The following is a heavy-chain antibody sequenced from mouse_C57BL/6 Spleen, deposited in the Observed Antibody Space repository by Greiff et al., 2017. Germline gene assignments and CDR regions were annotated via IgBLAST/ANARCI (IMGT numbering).Heavy chain of an antibody. Sequence: EVQRVESGPGLVKPSQSLSLTCSVTGYSITSGYYWNWIRQFPGNKLEWMGYISYDGSNNYNPSLKNRIPITRDTSKNQFFLKLNSVTTEDTATYYCATTTVVEYYYAMDYWGQGTSVTVSS. J-gene: IGHJ4*01. CDR2: ISYDGSN. V-gene: IGHV3-6*01. CDR3: ATTTVVEYYYAMDY. CDR1: GYSITSGYY. D-gene: IGHD1-1*01.